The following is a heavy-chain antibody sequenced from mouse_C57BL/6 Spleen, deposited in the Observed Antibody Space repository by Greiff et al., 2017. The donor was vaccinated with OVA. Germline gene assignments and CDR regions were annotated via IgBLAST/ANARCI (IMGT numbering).Heavy chain of an antibody. J-gene: IGHJ3*01. D-gene: IGHD3-2*02. V-gene: IGHV1-39*01. CDR1: GYSFTDYN. CDR2: INPNYGTT. Sequence: EVKLMESGPELVKPGASVKISCKASGYSFTDYNMNWVKQSNGKSLEWIGVINPNYGTTSYNQKFKGKATLTVDQSSSTAYMQLNSLTSEDSAVYYCARHLPHSSGTGAWFAYWGQGTLVTVSA. CDR3: ARHLPHSSGTGAWFAY.